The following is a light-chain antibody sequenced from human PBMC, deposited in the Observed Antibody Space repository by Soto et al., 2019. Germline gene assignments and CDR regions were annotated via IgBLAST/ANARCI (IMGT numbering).Light chain of an antibody. V-gene: IGKV1-9*01. J-gene: IGKJ1*01. CDR3: QQLDSYPRT. Sequence: DIQLAQSPSFLSASVGDRVTITCRASQGISSYLAWYQQKPGKAPKLLIYGASTLQSGVPSRFSGSGSGTEFTLTISNLQPEDFATYYCQQLDSYPRTFGQGTKVEI. CDR1: QGISSY. CDR2: GAS.